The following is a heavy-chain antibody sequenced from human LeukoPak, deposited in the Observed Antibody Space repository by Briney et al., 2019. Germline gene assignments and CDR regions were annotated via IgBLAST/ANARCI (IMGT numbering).Heavy chain of an antibody. CDR1: GVSISSGDYC. CDR2: IYCSANT. J-gene: IGHJ4*02. CDR3: ARVNRPNYVDY. Sequence: SETLSLTCTVSGVSISSGDYCWSWVRQHPGKGLEWIGSIYCSANTYYNPSLKSRVTISVDTSKNQFSLKLSSVTAADTAMYYCARVNRPNYVDYWGQGTLVTVSS. D-gene: IGHD2/OR15-2a*01. V-gene: IGHV4-31*03.